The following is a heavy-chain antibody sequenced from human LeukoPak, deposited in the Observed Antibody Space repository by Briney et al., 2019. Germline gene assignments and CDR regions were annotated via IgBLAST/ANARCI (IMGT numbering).Heavy chain of an antibody. J-gene: IGHJ3*02. CDR2: IYYSGSA. D-gene: IGHD5-18*01. Sequence: SETLSLTCTVSGGSISSYYWSWIRQPPGKRLEWIGYIYYSGSASYNPSLKSRVTISVDTSKNQISLKLSSVTAADTAVYYCARDLGVMVRAFDIWGQGTMVTVSS. CDR3: ARDLGVMVRAFDI. V-gene: IGHV4-59*01. CDR1: GGSISSYY.